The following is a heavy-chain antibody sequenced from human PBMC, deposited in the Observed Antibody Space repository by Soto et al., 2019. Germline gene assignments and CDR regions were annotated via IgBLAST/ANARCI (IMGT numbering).Heavy chain of an antibody. CDR3: ARTYDYVWGSYRSSWFDP. Sequence: QVQLVQSGAEVKKPGSSVKVSCKASGGTFSSYAISWVRQAPGQGLEWMGGIIPIFGTANYAHKFQGRVTITADESTSTAYMELSSLRSDDTAVYYCARTYDYVWGSYRSSWFDPWGQGTLVTVSS. CDR1: GGTFSSYA. J-gene: IGHJ5*02. CDR2: IIPIFGTA. V-gene: IGHV1-69*01. D-gene: IGHD3-16*02.